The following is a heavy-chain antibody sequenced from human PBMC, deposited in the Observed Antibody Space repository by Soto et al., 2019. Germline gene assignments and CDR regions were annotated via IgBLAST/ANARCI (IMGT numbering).Heavy chain of an antibody. CDR2: IYYSGST. CDR1: GGSISSSSYY. V-gene: IGHV4-39*01. CDR3: ARANFRRPSSGYYRFFDY. J-gene: IGHJ4*02. Sequence: SETLSLTCTVSGGSISSSSYYWGWIRQPPGKGLEWIGSIYYSGSTYYNPSLKSRVTISVDTSKNQFSLKLSSVTAADTAVYYCARANFRRPSSGYYRFFDYWGQGTPVTVSS. D-gene: IGHD3-22*01.